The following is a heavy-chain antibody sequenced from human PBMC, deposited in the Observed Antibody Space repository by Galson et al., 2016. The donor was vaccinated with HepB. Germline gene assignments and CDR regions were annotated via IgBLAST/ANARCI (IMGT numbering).Heavy chain of an antibody. CDR1: GLTFSSYA. J-gene: IGHJ4*02. V-gene: IGHV3-23*01. CDR2: ITDNGGHT. D-gene: IGHD3-10*01. CDR3: ASHAASGSYSDYFPH. Sequence: SLRLSCAASGLTFSSYAMTRVRQAQGKGLEWVSTITDNGGHTYYADSVKGRFTISRDNSKNTLYLQMNSLRAEDTALYYCASHAASGSYSDYFPHWGQGTLVTVSS.